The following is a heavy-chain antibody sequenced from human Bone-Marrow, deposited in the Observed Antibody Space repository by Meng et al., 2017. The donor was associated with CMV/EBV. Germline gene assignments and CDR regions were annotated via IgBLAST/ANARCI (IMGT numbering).Heavy chain of an antibody. Sequence: GESLKISCAASGFTFSSYGMHWVRQAPGKGLEWVAFIRYDGSSKYYADSVKGRFTISRDNSKNTLYLQMNSLRAEDTAVYYCAKDSLTTQVDYWGQGTLVTVSS. D-gene: IGHD1-14*01. V-gene: IGHV3-30*02. CDR1: GFTFSSYG. CDR2: IRYDGSSK. J-gene: IGHJ4*02. CDR3: AKDSLTTQVDY.